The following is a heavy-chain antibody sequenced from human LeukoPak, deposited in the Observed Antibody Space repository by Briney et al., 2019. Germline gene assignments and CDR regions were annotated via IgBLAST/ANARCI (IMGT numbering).Heavy chain of an antibody. J-gene: IGHJ4*02. CDR2: ISGSGGNT. Sequence: PGGSLRLSCAVSGFTFSNYAMSWVRQAPGKGLEWVSVISGSGGNTYYADSVKGRFTISRDNSKNTLYLQMNSLRAEDTAVYYCAKPPTVTTWVFDQWGQGTLVTVSS. D-gene: IGHD4-17*01. V-gene: IGHV3-23*01. CDR1: GFTFSNYA. CDR3: AKPPTVTTWVFDQ.